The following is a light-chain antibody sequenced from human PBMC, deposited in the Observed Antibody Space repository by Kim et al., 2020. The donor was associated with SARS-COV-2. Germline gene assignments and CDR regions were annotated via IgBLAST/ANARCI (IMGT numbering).Light chain of an antibody. CDR3: ATWDDTLSGPGV. J-gene: IGLJ3*02. CDR2: RNT. CDR1: TPITGSDD. Sequence: RVTISCSGSTPITGSDDAYWYQQHPGTAPKRLIYRNTKRPSGVPDRFSGTKSGTSASLAISGLRSEDEADYYCATWDDTLSGPGVFGGGTQLTVL. V-gene: IGLV1-47*01.